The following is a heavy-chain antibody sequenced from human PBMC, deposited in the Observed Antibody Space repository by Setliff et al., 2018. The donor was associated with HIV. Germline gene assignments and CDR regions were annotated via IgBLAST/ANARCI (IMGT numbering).Heavy chain of an antibody. Sequence: GESLKISCAASGFTFSTFSMSWVRQVPGKGLEWVSSITSRSADIYYADSVRGRFAISRDNARNSLLLQMNSLRADDTAVYYCARVRPLGYCSTGACPPDYWGQGTLVTVSS. CDR1: GFTFSTFS. CDR3: ARVRPLGYCSTGACPPDY. J-gene: IGHJ4*02. D-gene: IGHD2-8*01. V-gene: IGHV3-21*01. CDR2: ITSRSADI.